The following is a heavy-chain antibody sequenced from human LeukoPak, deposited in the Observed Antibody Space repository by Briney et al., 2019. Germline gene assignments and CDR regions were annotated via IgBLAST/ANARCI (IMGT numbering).Heavy chain of an antibody. V-gene: IGHV1-8*01. CDR3: ARASFGFSSHTDY. CDR2: MNPNSGNT. J-gene: IGHJ4*02. Sequence: AAVKVSCKASGYTFTSYDINWVRQATGQGLEWMGWMNPNSGNTGYAQKFQGRVTMTRNTSISTAYMELSGLRSEDTAVYYCARASFGFSSHTDYWGQGTLVTVSS. CDR1: GYTFTSYD. D-gene: IGHD3-3*01.